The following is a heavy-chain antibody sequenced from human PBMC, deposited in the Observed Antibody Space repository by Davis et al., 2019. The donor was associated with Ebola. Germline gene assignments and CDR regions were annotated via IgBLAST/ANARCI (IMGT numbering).Heavy chain of an antibody. J-gene: IGHJ5*02. D-gene: IGHD3-16*01. CDR2: INAGNGNT. Sequence: ASVKVSCKASGYTFTSYAMHWVRQAPGQRLEWMGWINAGNGNTKYSQKFQGRVTITRDTSASTAYMELSSLRSEDTAVYYCARGVSRGGANWFDPWGQGTLVTVSP. CDR1: GYTFTSYA. CDR3: ARGVSRGGANWFDP. V-gene: IGHV1-3*01.